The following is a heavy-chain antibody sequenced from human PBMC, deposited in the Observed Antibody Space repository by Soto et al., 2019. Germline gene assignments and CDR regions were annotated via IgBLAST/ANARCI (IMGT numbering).Heavy chain of an antibody. D-gene: IGHD2-2*01. CDR2: IYYSGST. CDR1: GGSISSGGYY. CDR3: ARGGYCISTSCYSDGMDV. Sequence: PSETLSLTCTVSGGSISSGGYYWSWIRQHPGKGLEWIGYIYYSGSTYYNPSLKSRVTISVDTSKNQFSLKLSSVTAADTAVYYCARGGYCISTSCYSDGMDVWGQGTTVTVSS. J-gene: IGHJ6*02. V-gene: IGHV4-31*03.